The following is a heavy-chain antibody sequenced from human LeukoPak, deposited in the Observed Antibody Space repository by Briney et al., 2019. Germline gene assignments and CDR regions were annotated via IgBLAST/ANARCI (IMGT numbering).Heavy chain of an antibody. CDR2: IYTSGST. CDR3: ARGVVVVAATGFDP. V-gene: IGHV4-61*02. D-gene: IGHD2-15*01. J-gene: IGHJ5*02. CDR1: GGSISSGSYY. Sequence: SETLSLTCTVSGGSISSGSYYWSWIRQPAGKGLEWIGRIYTSGSTNYNPSLKSRVTISVDTSKNQFSLKLSSVTAADTAVYYCARGVVVVAATGFDPWGQGTLVTVSS.